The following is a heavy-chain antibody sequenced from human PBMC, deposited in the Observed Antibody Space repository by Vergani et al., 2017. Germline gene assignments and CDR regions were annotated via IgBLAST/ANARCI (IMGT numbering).Heavy chain of an antibody. CDR3: ARDQAESVYGGNPLDAFDI. Sequence: QVQLQESGPGLVKPSQTLSLTCTVSGGSISSGGYYWSWIRQHQGKGLEWIGYTYYSGSTYYNPSLKSRVTISVDTSKNPFSLKLSSVTAADTAVYYCARDQAESVYGGNPLDAFDIWGQGTMVTVSS. D-gene: IGHD4-23*01. CDR2: TYYSGST. V-gene: IGHV4-31*03. J-gene: IGHJ3*02. CDR1: GGSISSGGYY.